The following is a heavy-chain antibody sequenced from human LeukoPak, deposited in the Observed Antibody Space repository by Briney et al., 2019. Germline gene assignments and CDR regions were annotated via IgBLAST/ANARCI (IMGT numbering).Heavy chain of an antibody. V-gene: IGHV3-7*01. CDR3: ARDRQPGDY. CDR1: GFTFSSYW. D-gene: IGHD6-13*01. CDR2: IKQDGSEK. Sequence: GESLRLSCAASGFTFSSYWMGWVRQAPGKGLEWVANIKQDGSEKYYVDSVKGRFTISRDNARNSLYLQMNSLRAEGTAIYYCARDRQPGDYWGQGTLVTVSS. J-gene: IGHJ4*02.